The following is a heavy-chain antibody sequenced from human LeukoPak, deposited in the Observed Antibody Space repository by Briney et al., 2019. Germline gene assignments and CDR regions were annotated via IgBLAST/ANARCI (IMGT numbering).Heavy chain of an antibody. CDR3: ASRNDYGDYYYGMDV. CDR1: GGSISSYY. D-gene: IGHD4-17*01. V-gene: IGHV4-59*08. J-gene: IGHJ6*02. CDR2: IYYSGST. Sequence: SETLFLTCTVSGGSISSYYWSWIRQPPGKGLEWIGYIYYSGSTNYNPSLKSRVTISVDTSKNQFSLKLSSVTAADTAVYYCASRNDYGDYYYGMDVWGQGTTVTVSS.